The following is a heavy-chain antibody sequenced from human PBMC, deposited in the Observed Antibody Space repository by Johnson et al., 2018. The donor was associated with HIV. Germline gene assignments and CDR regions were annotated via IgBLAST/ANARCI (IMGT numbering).Heavy chain of an antibody. D-gene: IGHD4-17*01. Sequence: EMQLVESGGGLIQPGGSMRLSCAASGFTVSSNYMSWVRQAPGKGLEWVSVIYPGGGTHYTDSVKGRFTISRDNSKNTLYLQMNSLRAEDTAVYYCARALTTDAFDIWGQGTMVTVSS. CDR2: IYPGGGT. CDR1: GFTVSSNY. V-gene: IGHV3-66*03. CDR3: ARALTTDAFDI. J-gene: IGHJ3*02.